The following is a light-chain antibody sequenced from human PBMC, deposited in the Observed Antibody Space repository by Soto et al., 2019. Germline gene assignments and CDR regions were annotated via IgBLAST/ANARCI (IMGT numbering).Light chain of an antibody. Sequence: ETVMTQSPATLSVSPGDRVTLSCRASQSIGTNLLWLQQSPGQPPRLLISGASDRVAGVPDRFSGSGSGTDFTLTISGLQSEDCAVYYCQQYAGWPRTFGQRTKLEIK. J-gene: IGKJ2*01. V-gene: IGKV3-15*01. CDR3: QQYAGWPRT. CDR1: QSIGTN. CDR2: GAS.